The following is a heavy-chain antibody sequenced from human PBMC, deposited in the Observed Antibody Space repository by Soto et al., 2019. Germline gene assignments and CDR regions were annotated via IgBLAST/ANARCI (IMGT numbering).Heavy chain of an antibody. D-gene: IGHD2-15*01. V-gene: IGHV4-34*01. Sequence: QVQLQQWGAGLLKPSETLSLTCAVYGGSFSGYYWSWIRQPPGKGLEWIGEINHSGSTNDNPSPKSRVTISVDTSKNQFSLKLRSVTAADTAVYYGASGCSGGSCYSGYWGQGTLVTVSS. CDR3: ASGCSGGSCYSGY. CDR1: GGSFSGYY. J-gene: IGHJ4*02. CDR2: INHSGST.